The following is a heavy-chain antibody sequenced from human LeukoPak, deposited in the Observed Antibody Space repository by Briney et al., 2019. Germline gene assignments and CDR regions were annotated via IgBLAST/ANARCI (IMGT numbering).Heavy chain of an antibody. CDR2: ISYTGTI. CDR1: GFTFSDHY. CDR3: TRDPRALDY. Sequence: GGSLRLSCAASGFTFSDHYMDWVRQAPGKGLEWVSYISYTGTIYYADSVKGRFTISRDNAKNSLYLHMNSLRAEDTAVYYCTRDPRALDYWGQGTLVTVSS. V-gene: IGHV3-69-1*01. J-gene: IGHJ4*02.